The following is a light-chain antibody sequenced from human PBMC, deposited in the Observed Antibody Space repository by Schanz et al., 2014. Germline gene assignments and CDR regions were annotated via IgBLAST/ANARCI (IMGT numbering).Light chain of an antibody. Sequence: QSVLTQPPSVSGAPGQRVTISCTGSTSNIGAGYDVHWYQQFPGTAPKLLIYANNNRPSGVPDRFSASKSDTSASLAITGLQAEDEADYFCAAWDDSLSGPVFGGGTKLTVL. CDR1: TSNIGAGYD. J-gene: IGLJ3*02. V-gene: IGLV1-40*01. CDR2: ANN. CDR3: AAWDDSLSGPV.